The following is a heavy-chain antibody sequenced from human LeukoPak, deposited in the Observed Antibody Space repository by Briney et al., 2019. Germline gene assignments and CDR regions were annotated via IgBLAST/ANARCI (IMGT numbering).Heavy chain of an antibody. CDR1: GFTFSSYG. J-gene: IGHJ3*02. CDR2: ISSSSSYM. CDR3: ARATNSRGAFDI. D-gene: IGHD4-23*01. V-gene: IGHV3-21*01. Sequence: GGSLRLSCAASGFTFSSYGMHWVRQAPGKGLEWVSSISSSSSYMYYADSVKGRFTISRDNAKNSLYLQMNSLRAEDTAVYYCARATNSRGAFDIWGQGTMVTVSS.